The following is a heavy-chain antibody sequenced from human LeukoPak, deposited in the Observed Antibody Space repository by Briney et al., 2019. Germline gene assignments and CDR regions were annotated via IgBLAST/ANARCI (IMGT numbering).Heavy chain of an antibody. CDR3: ARGGPYYGSGSYYNPYYFDY. D-gene: IGHD3-10*01. Sequence: GGCLRLSCAASGFTFSSYGMHWVRQAPGKGLEWVAVIWYDGSNKYYADSVKGRFTISRDNSKNTLYLQMNSLRAEDTAVYYCARGGPYYGSGSYYNPYYFDYWGQGTLVTVSS. J-gene: IGHJ4*02. V-gene: IGHV3-33*01. CDR1: GFTFSSYG. CDR2: IWYDGSNK.